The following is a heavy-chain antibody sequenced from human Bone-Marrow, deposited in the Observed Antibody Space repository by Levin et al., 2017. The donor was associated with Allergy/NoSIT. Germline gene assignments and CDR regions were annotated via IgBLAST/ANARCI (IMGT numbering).Heavy chain of an antibody. Sequence: PGGSLRLSCAASGFPFSSYEMNWVRQAPGKGLEWVSYITGDGDTRYYADSVKGRFTVSRDNAKNSMYLQMNSLRAEDTAVYYCARADYIVIVPSSEISAFDMWGQGTMVTVSS. J-gene: IGHJ3*02. D-gene: IGHD2/OR15-2a*01. CDR1: GFPFSSYE. CDR2: ITGDGDTR. V-gene: IGHV3-48*03. CDR3: ARADYIVIVPSSEISAFDM.